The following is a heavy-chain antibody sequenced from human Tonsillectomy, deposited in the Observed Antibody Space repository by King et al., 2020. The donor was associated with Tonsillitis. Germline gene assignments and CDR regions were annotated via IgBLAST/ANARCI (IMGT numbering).Heavy chain of an antibody. CDR3: TRDLLSFGRGVIFSF. CDR1: GFTFSSYA. V-gene: IGHV3-21*04. CDR2: IAATSSHI. J-gene: IGHJ4*02. Sequence: VQLVESGGGLVKPGESLRLSCSASGFTFSSYAMDWVRQVPGKGLEWVASIAATSSHIYYADSVKGRFTISRDNANNSHLQMNSLGVEDTAVYYCTRDLLSFGRGVIFSFWGQGTLVSVSS. D-gene: IGHD3-10*01.